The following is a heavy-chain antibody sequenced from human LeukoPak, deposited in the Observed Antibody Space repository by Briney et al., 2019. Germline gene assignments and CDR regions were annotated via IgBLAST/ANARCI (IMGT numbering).Heavy chain of an antibody. V-gene: IGHV3-7*03. CDR2: IKQDGNEK. Sequence: PGGSLRLSCAASGFPFSSYWMNWVRQAPGKGLEWVANIKQDGNEKNYVDSVRGRFTISRDNAKNSLYLQMNSLRAEDTALYYCARATYYYDSSGYYHIRDYFDYWGQGTLVTVSS. CDR3: ARATYYYDSSGYYHIRDYFDY. J-gene: IGHJ4*02. CDR1: GFPFSSYW. D-gene: IGHD3-22*01.